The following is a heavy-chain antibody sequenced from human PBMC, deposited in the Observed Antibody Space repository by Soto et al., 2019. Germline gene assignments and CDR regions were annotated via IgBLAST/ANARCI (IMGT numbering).Heavy chain of an antibody. Sequence: GGSLRLSCAASGFTFSNAWMRWVRQAPGKGLEWVGRIKSKTDGGTTDYAAPVKGRFTISRDRSKNTLYLQMSSLRAEDTALYYCAKNQERELPRVIDFWGQGTLVTSPQ. J-gene: IGHJ4*02. V-gene: IGHV3-15*01. D-gene: IGHD1-7*01. CDR1: GFTFSNAW. CDR3: AKNQERELPRVIDF. CDR2: IKSKTDGGTT.